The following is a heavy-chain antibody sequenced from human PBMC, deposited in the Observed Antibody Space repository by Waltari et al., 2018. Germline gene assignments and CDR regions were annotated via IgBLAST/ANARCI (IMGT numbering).Heavy chain of an antibody. D-gene: IGHD3-3*01. V-gene: IGHV4-59*01. Sequence: QVQLQESGPGLVKPSETLSVTCTVSGGSISSYYWSWIRQPPGKGLEWIGYIYYSGSTNYNPSLKSRVTISVDTSKNQFSLKLSSVTAADTAVYYCARDYDFWGPGAFDIWGQGTMVTVSS. CDR1: GGSISSYY. J-gene: IGHJ3*02. CDR3: ARDYDFWGPGAFDI. CDR2: IYYSGST.